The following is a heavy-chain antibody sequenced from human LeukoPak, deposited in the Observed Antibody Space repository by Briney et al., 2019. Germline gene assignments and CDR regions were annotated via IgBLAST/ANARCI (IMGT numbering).Heavy chain of an antibody. Sequence: ASVKVSCKASGYTFTSYGISWVRQAPGQGLEWMGWISAYNGNTNYAQKLQGRVTMTTDTSTSTAYMELRSLRSDDTAVYYCARDLLGYCSGGSCYENWFDPWGQGTLVTVSS. CDR1: GYTFTSYG. CDR2: ISAYNGNT. D-gene: IGHD2-15*01. CDR3: ARDLLGYCSGGSCYENWFDP. V-gene: IGHV1-18*01. J-gene: IGHJ5*02.